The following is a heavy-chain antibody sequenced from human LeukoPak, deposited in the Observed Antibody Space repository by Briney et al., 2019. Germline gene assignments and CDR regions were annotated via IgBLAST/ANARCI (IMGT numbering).Heavy chain of an antibody. D-gene: IGHD5-18*01. J-gene: IGHJ5*02. V-gene: IGHV1-69*05. CDR2: IIPIFGAA. CDR3: ARDRGYSYGPLNWFDP. Sequence: ASVKVSCKASGGTFSSYAISWVRQAPGQGLEWMGGIIPIFGAANYAQKFQGRVTITTDESTSTAYMELSSLRSEDTAVYSCARDRGYSYGPLNWFDPWGQGTLVTVSS. CDR1: GGTFSSYA.